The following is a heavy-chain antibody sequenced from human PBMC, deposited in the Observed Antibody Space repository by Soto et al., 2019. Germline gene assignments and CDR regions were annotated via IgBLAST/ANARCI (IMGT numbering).Heavy chain of an antibody. CDR1: GFPFSSYA. CDR3: AKDVNYYDSSGYYYDGGVGAFGY. CDR2: ISGSGSST. J-gene: IGHJ4*02. D-gene: IGHD3-22*01. V-gene: IGHV3-23*01. Sequence: EVQLLESGGDLVQPGGSLRLSCAASGFPFSSYAMTWVRQAPGKGLEWVASISGSGSSTYSADSVKGRFTVSRDNSKNTQYLQMDSLRVEDTAVYYCAKDVNYYDSSGYYYDGGVGAFGYWGQGTLVTVSS.